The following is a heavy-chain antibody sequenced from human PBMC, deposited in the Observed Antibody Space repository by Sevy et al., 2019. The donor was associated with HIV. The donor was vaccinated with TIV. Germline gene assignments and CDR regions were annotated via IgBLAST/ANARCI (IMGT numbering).Heavy chain of an antibody. J-gene: IGHJ6*02. Sequence: GGSLRLSCAASGFTFSSYWMSWVRQAPGKGLEWVANIKQDGSEKYYVDCVKGGFPISRDNAKNSLYLQMNSLRAEDTAVYYCARGTRCTNGVCYDYYYYGMDVWGQGTTVTVSS. V-gene: IGHV3-7*01. CDR2: IKQDGSEK. D-gene: IGHD2-8*01. CDR3: ARGTRCTNGVCYDYYYYGMDV. CDR1: GFTFSSYW.